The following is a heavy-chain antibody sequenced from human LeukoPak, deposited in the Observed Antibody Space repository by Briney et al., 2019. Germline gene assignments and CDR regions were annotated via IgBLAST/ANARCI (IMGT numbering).Heavy chain of an antibody. D-gene: IGHD2-2*01. CDR1: GFTFSRYW. J-gene: IGHJ3*01. Sequence: GGSLRLSCAASGFTFSRYWMSWVRQAPGKGLEWVANIKQDGSEKYYVDSVKGRFTISRDNAKNSMYLQMNSLRAEDTAVYYCARETMGADIVVVPTPFNAFDLWGQGTMVTVSS. CDR3: ARETMGADIVVVPTPFNAFDL. V-gene: IGHV3-7*01. CDR2: IKQDGSEK.